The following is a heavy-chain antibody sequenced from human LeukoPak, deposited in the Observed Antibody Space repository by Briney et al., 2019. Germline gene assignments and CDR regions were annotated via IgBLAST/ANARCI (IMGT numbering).Heavy chain of an antibody. J-gene: IGHJ4*02. D-gene: IGHD3-10*01. Sequence: SVKASCKASGGTFSSYAISWVRQAPGQGLEWMGGIIPIFGTANYAQKFQGRVTITADESTSTAYMELSSLRSEDTAVYYCARALYYYGSGTPGYWGQGTLVTVSS. CDR2: IIPIFGTA. CDR3: ARALYYYGSGTPGY. V-gene: IGHV1-69*13. CDR1: GGTFSSYA.